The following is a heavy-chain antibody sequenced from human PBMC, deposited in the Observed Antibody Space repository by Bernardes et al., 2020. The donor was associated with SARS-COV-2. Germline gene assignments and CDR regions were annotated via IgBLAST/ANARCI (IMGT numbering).Heavy chain of an antibody. CDR3: AKKGSTGTGSGNYYRLDS. J-gene: IGHJ4*02. V-gene: IGHV3-23*01. Sequence: GGSLRLSCSASGFTFRTSAMSWVRQAPGKGLEWLSAISRTSSYIFYADSVKGRFTTSRDNSKNTLYLQMNSLRVEDTAMYYCAKKGSTGTGSGNYYRLDSWGQGSLVTVSA. CDR1: GFTFRTSA. CDR2: ISRTSSYI. D-gene: IGHD3-10*01.